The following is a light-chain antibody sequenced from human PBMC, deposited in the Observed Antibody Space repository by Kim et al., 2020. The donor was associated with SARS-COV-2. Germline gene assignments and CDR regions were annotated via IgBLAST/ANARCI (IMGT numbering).Light chain of an antibody. CDR3: QAWDSSTLWV. V-gene: IGLV3-1*01. CDR1: KLGDKY. CDR2: QDS. J-gene: IGLJ3*02. Sequence: VSPGKTASITCAGDKLGDKYACWYQQKPGQSPVLVIYQDSKRPSGIPERFSGSNSGNTATLTISGTQAMDEADYYCQAWDSSTLWVFGGGTQLTVL.